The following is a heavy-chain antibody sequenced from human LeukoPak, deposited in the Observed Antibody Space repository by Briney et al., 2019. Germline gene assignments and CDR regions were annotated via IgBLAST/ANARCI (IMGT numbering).Heavy chain of an antibody. J-gene: IGHJ4*02. CDR2: ISAYNGNT. D-gene: IGHD6-13*01. V-gene: IGHV1-18*04. CDR1: GYTFTSYG. CDR3: ARSIAAAGLIHY. Sequence: ASVKVCCKASGYTFTSYGISWVRQAPGQGLEWMGWISAYNGNTNYALKLQGRVTMTTDTSTSTAYMELRSLRSDDTAVYYCARSIAAAGLIHYWGQGTLVTVSS.